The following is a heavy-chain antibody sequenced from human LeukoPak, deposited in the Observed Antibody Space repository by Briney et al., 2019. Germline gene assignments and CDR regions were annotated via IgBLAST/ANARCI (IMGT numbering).Heavy chain of an antibody. CDR3: ARGDVLDRSVYNWFDP. J-gene: IGHJ5*02. V-gene: IGHV1-46*01. Sequence: ASVKVSCKASGYTFTSYYIHWVRQAPGQGLEWIGIINPNHGTTTYAQKFQGRVTMTRDTSTSTVYMELSSLRSEDTALYYCARGDVLDRSVYNWFDPWGQGTLVIVSS. CDR1: GYTFTSYY. CDR2: INPNHGTT. D-gene: IGHD3-22*01.